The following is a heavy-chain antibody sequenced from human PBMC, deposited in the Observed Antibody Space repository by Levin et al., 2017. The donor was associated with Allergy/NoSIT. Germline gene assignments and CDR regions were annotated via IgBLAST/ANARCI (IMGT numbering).Heavy chain of an antibody. J-gene: IGHJ4*02. Sequence: ASVKVSCKASGYTFTSYEINWVRQATGQGLEWMGWMNPNTGNTRFAQKLQGRVTMTSDTSLSTAYMDLSSLRSEDTAVYYCARAPTYSTSWYYFDNWGQGTLVTVSS. V-gene: IGHV1-8*01. CDR2: MNPNTGNT. CDR3: ARAPTYSTSWYYFDN. CDR1: GYTFTSYE. D-gene: IGHD6-13*01.